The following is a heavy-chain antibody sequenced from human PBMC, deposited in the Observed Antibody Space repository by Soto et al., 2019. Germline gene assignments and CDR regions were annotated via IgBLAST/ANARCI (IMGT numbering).Heavy chain of an antibody. Sequence: GGSLRLSCAASGFAFNKYAMTWVRQAPGRGLEWVSAISGSGGSTYYADSVKGRFTISRDNSKNTLYLQMNSLRAEDTAVYYCAKDEGYCSGVSCYFTRSPIDYRGPGTLVTVSS. D-gene: IGHD2-15*01. CDR2: ISGSGGST. J-gene: IGHJ4*02. V-gene: IGHV3-23*01. CDR1: GFAFNKYA. CDR3: AKDEGYCSGVSCYFTRSPIDY.